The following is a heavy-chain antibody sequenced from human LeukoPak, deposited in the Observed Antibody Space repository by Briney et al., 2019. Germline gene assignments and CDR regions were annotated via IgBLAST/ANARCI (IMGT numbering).Heavy chain of an antibody. Sequence: ASVKVSCKASGYTFTSYDINWVRQATGQGLEWMGWMNPNSGNTGYAQKFQGRVTMTRNTSISTAYMELSSLRSEDTAVYYCARGFSSGYYLDYWGQGTLVTVSS. CDR1: GYTFTSYD. J-gene: IGHJ4*02. CDR2: MNPNSGNT. CDR3: ARGFSSGYYLDY. D-gene: IGHD3-22*01. V-gene: IGHV1-8*01.